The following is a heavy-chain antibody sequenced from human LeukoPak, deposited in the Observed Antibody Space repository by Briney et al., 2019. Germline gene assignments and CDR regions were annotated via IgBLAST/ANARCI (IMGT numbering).Heavy chain of an antibody. Sequence: SETLSLTCTVSGGSASSGSYYWSWIRQPPGKGLEWIGYIYYSGSTNYNPSLKSRVTISVDTSKNQFSLKLSSVTAADTAVYYCARDKTNWFDPWGQGTLVTVSS. CDR3: ARDKTNWFDP. CDR2: IYYSGST. V-gene: IGHV4-61*01. CDR1: GGSASSGSYY. J-gene: IGHJ5*02.